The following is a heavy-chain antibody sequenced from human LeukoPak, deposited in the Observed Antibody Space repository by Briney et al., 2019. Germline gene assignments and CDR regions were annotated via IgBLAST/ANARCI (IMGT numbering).Heavy chain of an antibody. Sequence: GESLKISCKGSGYSFTNYWIGWVRQMPGKGLEWMGIFYPDDSDTKYRPPFEGQVTISADKSISTVYLQWRSLKASDTAMYYCARSYNSGWSFDAFDLWGQGTMVTVSS. CDR1: GYSFTNYW. D-gene: IGHD6-19*01. CDR3: ARSYNSGWSFDAFDL. V-gene: IGHV5-51*01. J-gene: IGHJ3*01. CDR2: FYPDDSDT.